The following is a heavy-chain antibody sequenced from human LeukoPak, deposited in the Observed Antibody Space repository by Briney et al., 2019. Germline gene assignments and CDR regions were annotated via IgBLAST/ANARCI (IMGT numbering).Heavy chain of an antibody. Sequence: SETLSLTCTVSGGSISSYYWSWIRQPAGKGLEWIGRIYTSGSTNCNPSLKSRVTMSVDTSKNQFSLKLSSVTAADTAVYYCAAQVVVPAASRGGFDYWGQGTLVTVSS. CDR1: GGSISSYY. V-gene: IGHV4-4*07. J-gene: IGHJ4*02. CDR2: IYTSGST. D-gene: IGHD2-2*01. CDR3: AAQVVVPAASRGGFDY.